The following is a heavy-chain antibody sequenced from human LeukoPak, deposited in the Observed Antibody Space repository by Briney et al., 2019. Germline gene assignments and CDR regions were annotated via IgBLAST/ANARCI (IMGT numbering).Heavy chain of an antibody. Sequence: ASVKVSCKASGYTFTSYYMHWVRQAPGQGLEWMGIINPSGGSTSYAQKFQGRVTMTRDTSTSTVYMELSSLRSEDTAVYYCARDRRAAAAPVYGMDVWGQGITVTVSS. V-gene: IGHV1-46*01. J-gene: IGHJ6*02. CDR1: GYTFTSYY. CDR2: INPSGGST. CDR3: ARDRRAAAAPVYGMDV. D-gene: IGHD6-13*01.